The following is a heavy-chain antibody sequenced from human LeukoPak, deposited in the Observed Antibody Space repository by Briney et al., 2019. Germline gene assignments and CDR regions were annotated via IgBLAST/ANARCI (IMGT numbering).Heavy chain of an antibody. CDR3: ASLWFGELSSFDY. J-gene: IGHJ4*02. D-gene: IGHD3-10*01. CDR1: GYTFTGYY. CDR2: INPNSGGT. V-gene: IGHV1-2*02. Sequence: ASVKVSCKASGYTFTGYYMHWVRQAPGQGLEWMGWINPNSGGTSYAQKFQGRVTMTRDTSINTAYMELSRLRSDDMALYYCASLWFGELSSFDYWGQGTLVTVSS.